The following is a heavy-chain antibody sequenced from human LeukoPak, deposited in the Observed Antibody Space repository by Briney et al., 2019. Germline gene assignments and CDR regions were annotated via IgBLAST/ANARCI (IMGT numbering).Heavy chain of an antibody. D-gene: IGHD2-2*01. J-gene: IGHJ4*02. CDR3: ARRPIVVVPFDY. Sequence: SETLSLTCTVSGGSISSSSYYWGWIRQPPGKGLEWIGSIYYSGSTYYNPSLKSRVTISVDTSENQFSLKLSSVTAADTAVYYCARRPIVVVPFDYWGQGTLVTVSS. CDR1: GGSISSSSYY. V-gene: IGHV4-39*01. CDR2: IYYSGST.